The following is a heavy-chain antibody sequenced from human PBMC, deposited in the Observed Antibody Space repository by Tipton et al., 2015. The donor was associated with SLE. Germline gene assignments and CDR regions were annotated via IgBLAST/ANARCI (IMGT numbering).Heavy chain of an antibody. D-gene: IGHD5-24*01. CDR2: MNPNSGNT. CDR1: GYTFTSFD. Sequence: QLVQSGAEVKKPGASVKVSCKASGYTFTSFDINWVRQATGQGLEWMGWMNPNSGNTAYAQKFQGRVTMTRDTSISTAYMELSSLRSEATAVYYCARAPPQLGFDYWGQGTLVTVSS. J-gene: IGHJ4*02. V-gene: IGHV1-8*01. CDR3: ARAPPQLGFDY.